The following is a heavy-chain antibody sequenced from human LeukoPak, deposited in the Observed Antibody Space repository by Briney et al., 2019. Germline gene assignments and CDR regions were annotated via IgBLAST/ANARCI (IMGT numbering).Heavy chain of an antibody. CDR1: GFTFSSFA. Sequence: PGGSLRLSCAASGFTFSSFAMSWVRQAPGKGLEWASALSGSGSNTYFADSVKGRFTISRDNSKNTLYLQMNSLRTEDTAVYYCAKAEGYDILTGLDYWGQGTLVTVSS. CDR3: AKAEGYDILTGLDY. D-gene: IGHD3-9*01. CDR2: LSGSGSNT. V-gene: IGHV3-23*01. J-gene: IGHJ4*02.